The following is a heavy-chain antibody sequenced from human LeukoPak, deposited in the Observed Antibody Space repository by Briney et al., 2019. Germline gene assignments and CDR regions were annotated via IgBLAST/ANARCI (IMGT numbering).Heavy chain of an antibody. CDR2: IRYDGSNK. Sequence: GGSLRLSCAASGFTFSSYGMHWVRQAPGKGLEWVAFIRYDGSNKYYADSVKGRFTISRDNSNNTLYLQMDSLRPEDTGVYYCLRGGRLPDYWGQGTLVTVSS. D-gene: IGHD2-21*02. CDR1: GFTFSSYG. CDR3: LRGGRLPDY. V-gene: IGHV3-30*02. J-gene: IGHJ4*02.